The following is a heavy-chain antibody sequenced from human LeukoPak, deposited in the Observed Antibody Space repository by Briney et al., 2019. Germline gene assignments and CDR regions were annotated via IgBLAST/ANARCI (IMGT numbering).Heavy chain of an antibody. J-gene: IGHJ4*02. CDR1: GFTFSSYS. CDR3: ARGVVAYDSSGYPTGGY. D-gene: IGHD3-22*01. V-gene: IGHV3-48*01. Sequence: GGSLRLSCAASGFTFSSYSMTWVRQAPGKGLEWVSYISSSSSTIYYADSVKGRFTISRDNSKNTLYLQMNSLRAEDTAVYYCARGVVAYDSSGYPTGGYWGQGTLVTVSS. CDR2: ISSSSSTI.